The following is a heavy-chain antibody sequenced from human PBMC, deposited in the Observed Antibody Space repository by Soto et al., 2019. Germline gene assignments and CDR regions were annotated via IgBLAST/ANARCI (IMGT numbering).Heavy chain of an antibody. V-gene: IGHV1-8*01. D-gene: IGHD3-10*01. CDR3: ATMATFGSLNRFDP. J-gene: IGHJ5*02. CDR1: GYTFTNND. CDR2: MNPGSGDT. Sequence: ASVKVSCKASGYTFTNNDVSWVRQATGQGLEWMGWMNPGSGDTGYAQKVQGRVTMTRDISIATAYMGLSSLRSDDTDIYYCATMATFGSLNRFDPWGQGTLVTVSS.